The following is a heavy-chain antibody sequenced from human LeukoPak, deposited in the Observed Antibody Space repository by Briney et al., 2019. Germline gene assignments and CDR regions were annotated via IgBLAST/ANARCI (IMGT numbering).Heavy chain of an antibody. J-gene: IGHJ4*02. CDR1: GGSFSGYY. V-gene: IGHV4-34*01. Sequence: SETLSLTCAVYGGSFSGYYWSWIRQPPGKGLEWIGEINHSGSTNYNSSLKSRVTISVDTSKNQFSLKLSSVTAADTAVYYCERHRKDIVVVVAATVSPRGYFDYWGQGTLVTVSS. CDR3: ERHRKDIVVVVAATVSPRGYFDY. D-gene: IGHD2-15*01. CDR2: INHSGST.